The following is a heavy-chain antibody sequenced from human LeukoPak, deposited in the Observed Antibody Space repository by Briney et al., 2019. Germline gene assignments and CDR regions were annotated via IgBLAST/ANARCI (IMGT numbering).Heavy chain of an antibody. Sequence: SGGSLRLSCAASGFTFSSYSMNWVRQAPGKGLEWVSSISSSSSYIYYADSVKGRFTISRDNAKNSLHLQMNSLRAEDTAVYYCARDRAEAFDIWGQGTMVTVSS. V-gene: IGHV3-21*01. CDR1: GFTFSSYS. J-gene: IGHJ3*02. CDR2: ISSSSSYI. CDR3: ARDRAEAFDI.